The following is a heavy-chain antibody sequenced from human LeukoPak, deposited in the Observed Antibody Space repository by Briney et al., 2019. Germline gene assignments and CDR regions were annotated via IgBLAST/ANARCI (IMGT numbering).Heavy chain of an antibody. CDR3: ATFSEMTTRQEWFDP. J-gene: IGHJ5*02. Sequence: AASVKVSCKVSGYTLTELSMHWVRQAPGKGLEWMGGFDPEDGETIYAQKFQGRVTMTEDTSTDTAYMELSSLRSEDTAVYYCATFSEMTTRQEWFDPWGQGTLVTVSS. CDR2: FDPEDGET. V-gene: IGHV1-24*01. CDR1: GYTLTELS. D-gene: IGHD4-11*01.